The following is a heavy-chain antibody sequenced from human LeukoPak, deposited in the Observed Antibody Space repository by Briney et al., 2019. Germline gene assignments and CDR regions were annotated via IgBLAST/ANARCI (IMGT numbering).Heavy chain of an antibody. CDR3: ARVYSSGWYWDPDWYFDL. CDR1: GFTFSSYA. CDR2: ISSSGSTI. D-gene: IGHD6-19*01. J-gene: IGHJ2*01. V-gene: IGHV3-11*01. Sequence: PGGSLRLSCAASGFTFSSYATSWIRQAPGKGLEWVSYISSSGSTIYYADSVKGRFTISRDNAKNSLYLQMNSLRAEDTAVYYCARVYSSGWYWDPDWYFDLWGRGTLVTVSS.